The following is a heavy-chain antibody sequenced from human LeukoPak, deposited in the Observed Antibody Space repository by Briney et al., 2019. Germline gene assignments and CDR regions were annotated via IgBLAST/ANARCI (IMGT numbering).Heavy chain of an antibody. CDR2: IYHSGST. CDR1: GGSISSGGYY. D-gene: IGHD6-13*01. J-gene: IGHJ3*02. Sequence: PSETLSLTCTVSGGSISSGGYYWSWIRQPPGKGLEWIGYIYHSGSTYYNPSLKSRVTISVDRSKNQFSLKLSSVTAADTAVYYCARGSGSWYKWDAFDIWGQGTMVTVSS. V-gene: IGHV4-30-2*01. CDR3: ARGSGSWYKWDAFDI.